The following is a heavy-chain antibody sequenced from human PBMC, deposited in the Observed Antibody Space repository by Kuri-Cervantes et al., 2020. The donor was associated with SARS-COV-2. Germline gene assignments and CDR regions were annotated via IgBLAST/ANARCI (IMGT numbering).Heavy chain of an antibody. V-gene: IGHV4-34*01. Sequence: ESLKISCAVYGGSFSGYYWSWIRQPPGKGLEWIGEINHSGSTNYNPSLKSRVTISADTSKNQFSLKLSSVTAADTAVYYCARGGYSSSWYGLYNWFDPWGQGTLVTVSS. CDR2: INHSGST. CDR1: GGSFSGYY. J-gene: IGHJ5*02. D-gene: IGHD6-13*01. CDR3: ARGGYSSSWYGLYNWFDP.